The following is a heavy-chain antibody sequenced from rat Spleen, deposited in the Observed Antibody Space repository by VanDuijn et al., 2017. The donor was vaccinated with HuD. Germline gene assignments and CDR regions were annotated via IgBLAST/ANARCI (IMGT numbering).Heavy chain of an antibody. V-gene: IGHV5-25*01. CDR2: ISTGGGNT. Sequence: EVQLVESGGGSVQPGRSMKLSCAASGFAFDNYYMAWVRQAPPKGLEWVAYISTGGGNTYYRDSVKGRFTVSRDNAKSTLYLQMDSLRSEDTATFYCVRQDTSGYSNWFTYWGQGTLVTVSS. CDR3: VRQDTSGYSNWFTY. D-gene: IGHD4-3*01. CDR1: GFAFDNYY. J-gene: IGHJ3*01.